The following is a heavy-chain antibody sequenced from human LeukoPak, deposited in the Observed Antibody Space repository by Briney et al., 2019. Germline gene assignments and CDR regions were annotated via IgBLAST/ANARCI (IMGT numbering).Heavy chain of an antibody. V-gene: IGHV1-69*01. D-gene: IGHD2-2*01. Sequence: SVKVSCKASGGTFSSYAISWVRQAPGQGLEWMGGIIPIFGTANYAQKFQGRVTITADESTSTAYMELSSLRSEDTAVYYCARKGKMTVPAAKVDAFDIWGQGTMVTVSS. CDR3: ARKGKMTVPAAKVDAFDI. CDR1: GGTFSSYA. CDR2: IIPIFGTA. J-gene: IGHJ3*02.